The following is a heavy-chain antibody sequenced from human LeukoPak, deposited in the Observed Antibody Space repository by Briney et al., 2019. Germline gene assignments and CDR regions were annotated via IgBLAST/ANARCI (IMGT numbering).Heavy chain of an antibody. CDR3: ARGNLDLRAFDI. V-gene: IGHV3-9*01. CDR2: ISWNSGSI. J-gene: IGHJ3*02. CDR1: GFTFDDYA. Sequence: PGRSLRLSCATSGFTFDDYAMYWVRKDPGKGLEWVSGISWNSGSIVYADSVKGRFTISRDNATNSLYLQMNSLRVEDTALYYCARGNLDLRAFDIWGQGKMVTVSS. D-gene: IGHD3-3*01.